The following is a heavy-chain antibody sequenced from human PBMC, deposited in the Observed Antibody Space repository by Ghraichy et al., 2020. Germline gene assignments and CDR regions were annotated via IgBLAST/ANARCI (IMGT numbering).Heavy chain of an antibody. V-gene: IGHV3-43*02. Sequence: GGSLRLSCAASGFTFDDYAMHWVRQAPGKGLEWVSLISGDGGSTYYADSVKGRFTISRDNSKNSLYLQMNSLRTEDTALYYCAKDIKFLDHGHYYYGMDVWGQGTTVTVSS. CDR1: GFTFDDYA. CDR2: ISGDGGST. CDR3: AKDIKFLDHGHYYYGMDV. J-gene: IGHJ6*02. D-gene: IGHD3-3*01.